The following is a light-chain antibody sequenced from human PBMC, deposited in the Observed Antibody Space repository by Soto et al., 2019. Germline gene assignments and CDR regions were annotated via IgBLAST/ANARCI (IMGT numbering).Light chain of an antibody. CDR1: SDYSTYA. Sequence: QLVLTQSPSASASLGASVKLTCTLSSDYSTYAVAWHQQQPEKGPRYLMRLNSDGIHSKGDGITDRFSGSSSGAERYLTISSLQSEDEADYYCQTWGTGIRVVFGGGTKLTVL. J-gene: IGLJ2*01. CDR3: QTWGTGIRVV. V-gene: IGLV4-69*01. CDR2: LNSDGIH.